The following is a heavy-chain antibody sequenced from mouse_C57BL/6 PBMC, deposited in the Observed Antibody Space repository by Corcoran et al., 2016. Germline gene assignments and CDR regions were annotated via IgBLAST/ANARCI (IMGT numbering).Heavy chain of an antibody. V-gene: IGHV3-6*01. CDR3: ARWAGYYASDY. Sequence: DVQLQESGPGLVKPSQSLSLTCSVTGYSITSGYYWNWIRQFPGNKLEWMGYISYDGSNNYNPSLKNRISITRDTFKNQFFLKLNSVTTEDTATYYCARWAGYYASDYWGQGTSVTVSS. CDR1: GYSITSGYY. CDR2: ISYDGSN. J-gene: IGHJ4*01.